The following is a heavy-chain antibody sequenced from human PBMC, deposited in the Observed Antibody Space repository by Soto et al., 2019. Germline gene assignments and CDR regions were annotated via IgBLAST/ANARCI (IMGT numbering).Heavy chain of an antibody. D-gene: IGHD6-19*01. CDR3: ARSVEWLASFAY. CDR1: GYTFTSYD. Sequence: QVQLVQSGAEVKKPGASVKVSCKASGYTFTSYDINWVRQATGQGLEWMGWMNPNSGKTGYTHKFQGRVTMTRNTSISTAYMELSSLRSDDTAVYYCARSVEWLASFAYWGQGTRVNVSS. CDR2: MNPNSGKT. V-gene: IGHV1-8*01. J-gene: IGHJ4*02.